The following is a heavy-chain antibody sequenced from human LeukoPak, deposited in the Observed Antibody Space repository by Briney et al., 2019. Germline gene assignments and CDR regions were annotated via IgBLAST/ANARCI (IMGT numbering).Heavy chain of an antibody. V-gene: IGHV3-7*01. D-gene: IGHD3-22*01. Sequence: GGSLRLSCVVSGFTLSSYAMSWVRQAPGKGLEWVANIKQDGSKKYYVDSVKGRFTISRDNAKKSLYLQMNSLRAEDTAVYYCARRGAWSSGYQGTTYYMDVWGKGTTVTVSS. CDR1: GFTLSSYA. CDR3: ARRGAWSSGYQGTTYYMDV. J-gene: IGHJ6*03. CDR2: IKQDGSKK.